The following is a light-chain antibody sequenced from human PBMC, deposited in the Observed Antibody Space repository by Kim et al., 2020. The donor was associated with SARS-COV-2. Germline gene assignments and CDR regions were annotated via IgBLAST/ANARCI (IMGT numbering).Light chain of an antibody. CDR1: QSVSSTY. J-gene: IGKJ2*01. CDR2: GTS. V-gene: IGKV3-20*01. CDR3: QHYGTSPPMYT. Sequence: PGESANLSGRTGQSVSSTYVPWYQHKPGQAPRLVISGTSTRATGIPDRFSGSGSGTDFTLTISRLEPEDFAVYYCQHYGTSPPMYTFGQGTKLEI.